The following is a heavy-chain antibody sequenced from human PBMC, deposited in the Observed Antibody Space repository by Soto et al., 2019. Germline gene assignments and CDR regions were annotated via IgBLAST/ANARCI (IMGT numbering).Heavy chain of an antibody. CDR3: ARGPQTVIQLWEPIDYYYYGMDV. D-gene: IGHD5-18*01. V-gene: IGHV1-69*13. Sequence: SVKVSCKASGGTFSSYAISWVRQAPGQGLEWMGGIIPIFGTANYAQKFQGRVTITADESTSTAYMELSSLRSEDTAVYYCARGPQTVIQLWEPIDYYYYGMDVWGQGTTVTVSS. CDR1: GGTFSSYA. CDR2: IIPIFGTA. J-gene: IGHJ6*02.